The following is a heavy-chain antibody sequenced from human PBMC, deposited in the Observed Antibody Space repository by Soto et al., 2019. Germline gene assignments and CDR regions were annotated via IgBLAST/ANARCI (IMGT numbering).Heavy chain of an antibody. V-gene: IGHV4-30-2*01. CDR1: GGSISSGGYS. CDR2: IYHSGST. D-gene: IGHD3-10*01. Sequence: SETLSLTCAVSGGSISSGGYSWSWIRQPPGKGLEWIGYIYHSGSTYYNPSLKSRVTISVDRSKNQFSLKLSSVTAADTAVYYCARGWFGELLGASWFDPWGQRTQVTVSS. CDR3: ARGWFGELLGASWFDP. J-gene: IGHJ5*02.